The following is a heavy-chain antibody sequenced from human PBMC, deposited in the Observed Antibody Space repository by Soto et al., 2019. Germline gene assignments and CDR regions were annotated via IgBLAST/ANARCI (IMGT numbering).Heavy chain of an antibody. CDR2: IKQDGSEK. Sequence: EVQLVESGGGLVQPGWSLRLSCAASGFTFLNYLMSWVRQAPGKGLEWVANIKQDGSEKYYVASVKGRFTISRDNAKNSLYLQMNSLRADDTAVYYCAREKRANGYFDYWGQGTLVPVSS. CDR3: AREKRANGYFDY. CDR1: GFTFLNYL. V-gene: IGHV3-7*01. D-gene: IGHD6-25*01. J-gene: IGHJ4*02.